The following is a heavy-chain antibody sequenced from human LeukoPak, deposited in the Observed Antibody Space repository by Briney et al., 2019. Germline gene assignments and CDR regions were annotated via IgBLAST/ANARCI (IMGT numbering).Heavy chain of an antibody. J-gene: IGHJ4*02. CDR2: IHYSGTS. V-gene: IGHV4-59*01. CDR1: GDSISSYY. D-gene: IGHD1-26*01. Sequence: SETLSLTCTVSGDSISSYYWSWIRQPPGKGLEWIGYIHYSGTSNQNPSLKSRVTISVDTSKNQFSLRLTSVTAADTAVYFCARGSPTPDYWGQGTLVTVSS. CDR3: ARGSPTPDY.